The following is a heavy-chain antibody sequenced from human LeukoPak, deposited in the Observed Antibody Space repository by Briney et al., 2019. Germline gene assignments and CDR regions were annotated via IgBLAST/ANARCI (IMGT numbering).Heavy chain of an antibody. D-gene: IGHD3-16*01. CDR3: ARVRGFMDC. Sequence: PGRSLRLSCAASGFTLSNYAMHWVRQAPGEGLEWVATISYDGDNKHYADSVKGRFTISRDNAKNSLYLQMNSLRAEDTAFYYCARVRGFMDCWGQGTLVTVSS. V-gene: IGHV3-30-3*01. CDR2: ISYDGDNK. CDR1: GFTLSNYA. J-gene: IGHJ4*02.